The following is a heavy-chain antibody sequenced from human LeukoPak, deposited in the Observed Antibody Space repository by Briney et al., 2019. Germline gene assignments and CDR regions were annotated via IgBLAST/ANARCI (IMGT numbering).Heavy chain of an antibody. J-gene: IGHJ6*03. V-gene: IGHV3-11*04. CDR2: ISSSGSTI. CDR3: APQWSKAYYYYYYMDV. CDR1: GFTFSDYY. Sequence: GGSLRLSCAASGFTFSDYYMSWIRQAPGKGLEWVSYISSSGSTIYYADSVKGRFTISRDNAKNSLYLQMNSLRAEDTAVYYCAPQWSKAYYYYYYMDVWGKGTTVTVSS. D-gene: IGHD6-19*01.